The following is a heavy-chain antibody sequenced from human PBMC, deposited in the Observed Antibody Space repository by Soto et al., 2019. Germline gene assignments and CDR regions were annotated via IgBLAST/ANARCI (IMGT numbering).Heavy chain of an antibody. CDR2: ISSSSSYI. CDR3: ARAGSSWYMGFDY. CDR1: GFTFSSYS. J-gene: IGHJ4*02. Sequence: GSLRLSCAASGFTFSSYSMNWVRQAPGKGLEWVSSISSSSSYIYYADSVKGRFTISRDNAKNSLYLQMNSLRAEDTAVYYCARAGSSWYMGFDYWGQGTLVTVSS. V-gene: IGHV3-21*01. D-gene: IGHD6-13*01.